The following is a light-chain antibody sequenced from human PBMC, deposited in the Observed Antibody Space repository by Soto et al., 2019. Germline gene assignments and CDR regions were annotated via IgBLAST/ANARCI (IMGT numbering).Light chain of an antibody. CDR1: SSDVGGHNY. J-gene: IGLJ1*01. CDR3: SSYTSSSNYV. V-gene: IGLV2-14*01. Sequence: QSALTQPASVSGSPGQSITISCTGTSSDVGGHNYVSWYQQHPGKAPKLMIYDVSNRPSGVSNRFSGSKSGNTASLTFSGLQAEDEADYYCSSYTSSSNYVFGTGTKVTVL. CDR2: DVS.